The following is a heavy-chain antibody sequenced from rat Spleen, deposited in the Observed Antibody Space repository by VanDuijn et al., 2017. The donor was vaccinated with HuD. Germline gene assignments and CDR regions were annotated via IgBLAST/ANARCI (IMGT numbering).Heavy chain of an antibody. V-gene: IGHV5-29*01. J-gene: IGHJ1*01. Sequence: EVQLVESDGGLVQPGRSLKLSCAASGFTFSDYYMAWVRQAPTKGLEWVATISHDGSSTYYRDSVKGRFTISRDNAKSTLYLQLDSLRSEDTATYYCARTGGPYYWYFDFWGPGTMVTVSS. CDR2: ISHDGSST. CDR3: ARTGGPYYWYFDF. D-gene: IGHD1-11*01. CDR1: GFTFSDYY.